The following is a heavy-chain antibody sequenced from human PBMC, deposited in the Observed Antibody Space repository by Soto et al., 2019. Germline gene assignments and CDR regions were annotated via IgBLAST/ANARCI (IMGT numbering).Heavy chain of an antibody. CDR2: ISGSGGST. CDR3: ARRGSGSYYDY. Sequence: EVQLLESGGGLVQPGGSLRLSCAASGFTFSSYAMRWVRQAPGKGMEWVSAISGSGGSTYYADSVKGRFTISRDNSKNTLYLQMNSLRAEDTAVYYCARRGSGSYYDYWGQGTLVTVSS. J-gene: IGHJ4*02. V-gene: IGHV3-23*01. CDR1: GFTFSSYA. D-gene: IGHD1-26*01.